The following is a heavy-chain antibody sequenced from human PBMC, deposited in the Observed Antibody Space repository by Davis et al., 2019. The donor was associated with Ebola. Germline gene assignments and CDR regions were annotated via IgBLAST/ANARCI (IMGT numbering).Heavy chain of an antibody. J-gene: IGHJ4*02. Sequence: MPSETLSLTCTVSGGSIGLYYWSWVRQPPGKGLEWIGYVDYNGGTNYNPSLKSRVSIFLDTSKNQFSLKLSSVTAADTAVYYCARVEWSGPFDYWGQGGLVTVSS. CDR2: VDYNGGT. CDR3: ARVEWSGPFDY. V-gene: IGHV4-59*08. D-gene: IGHD3-3*01. CDR1: GGSIGLYY.